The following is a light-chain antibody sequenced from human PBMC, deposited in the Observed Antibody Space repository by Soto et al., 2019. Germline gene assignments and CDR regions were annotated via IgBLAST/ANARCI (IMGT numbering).Light chain of an antibody. Sequence: QSALTQLPSASGSPGQSVTISCTGTSSDVGAYDYISWYQQHPGEAPKLIIYEVSKRPSGVPDRFSGSRSDNTASLTVSGLQADDEGDYYCSAFAASNTLLFGGGTKLTVL. CDR1: SSDVGAYDY. CDR2: EVS. CDR3: SAFAASNTLL. J-gene: IGLJ2*01. V-gene: IGLV2-8*01.